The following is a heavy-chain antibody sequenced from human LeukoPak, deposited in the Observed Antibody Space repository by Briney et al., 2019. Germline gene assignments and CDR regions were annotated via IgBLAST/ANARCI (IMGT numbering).Heavy chain of an antibody. J-gene: IGHJ3*02. V-gene: IGHV4-61*02. CDR3: ARSLRYYDSSGSGGAFDI. CDR1: GGSISSGSYY. D-gene: IGHD3-22*01. CDR2: IYTSGST. Sequence: PSETLSLTCTVSGGSISSGSYYWSWIRQPAGKGLEWIGRIYTSGSTNYNPSLKSRVTISVDTSKNQFSLKLSSVTAADTAVYYCARSLRYYDSSGSGGAFDIWGQGTMVTVSS.